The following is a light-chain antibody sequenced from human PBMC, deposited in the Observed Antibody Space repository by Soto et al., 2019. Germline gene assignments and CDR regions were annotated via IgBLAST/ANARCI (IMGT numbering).Light chain of an antibody. V-gene: IGKV3-11*01. Sequence: ESGLTQSPATLSLSPGERATLSCRASQSVSSYLAWYQQKPGQAPRLLIYDASNRATGIPARFSGSGSGTDFTLTISSLEPEDFAVYYCQQRSNWPPSPFGPGPKLAI. CDR1: QSVSSY. J-gene: IGKJ3*01. CDR3: QQRSNWPPSP. CDR2: DAS.